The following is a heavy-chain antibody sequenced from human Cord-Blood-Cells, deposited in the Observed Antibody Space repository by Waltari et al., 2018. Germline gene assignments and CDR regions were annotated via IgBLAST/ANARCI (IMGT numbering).Heavy chain of an antibody. CDR3: ARDHDYGGNYFDY. CDR2: IWYDGSNK. D-gene: IGHD4-17*01. CDR1: GFPFSSYG. V-gene: IGHV3-33*01. Sequence: QVQLVESGGGVVQPGRSLRLSCAASGFPFSSYGMHWVRQAPGKGLEWVAVIWYDGSNKYYADSVKGRFTISRDNSKNTLYLQMNSLRAEDTAVYYCARDHDYGGNYFDYWGQGTLVTVSS. J-gene: IGHJ4*02.